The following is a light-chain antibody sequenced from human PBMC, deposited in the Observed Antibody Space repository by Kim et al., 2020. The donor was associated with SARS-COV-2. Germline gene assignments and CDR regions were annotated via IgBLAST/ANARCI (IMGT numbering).Light chain of an antibody. J-gene: IGLJ3*02. Sequence: QSALTQPPSASGSPGQSVTISCTGTSSDVGGYDFVSWYQHHPGKAPKLMIFDVTKRPSGVPDRFSGSKSGNTASLAISGLQSEDEADYYCCSYTGDYTLGVFGGGTQLTVL. CDR3: CSYTGDYTLGV. V-gene: IGLV2-11*01. CDR2: DVT. CDR1: SSDVGGYDF.